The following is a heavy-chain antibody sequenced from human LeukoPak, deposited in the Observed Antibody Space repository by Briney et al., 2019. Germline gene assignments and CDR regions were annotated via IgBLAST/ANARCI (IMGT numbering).Heavy chain of an antibody. CDR3: AKSNGYGLVDI. D-gene: IGHD3-10*01. V-gene: IGHV4-34*01. Sequence: PSETLSLTCAVYGGSLSGYYWSWIRQPPGKGLEWIGEINHSGSTNYNPSLKSRVTISVDTSKNQFSLKLSSVTAADTAVYYCAKSNGYGLVDIWGQGTMVTVSS. J-gene: IGHJ3*02. CDR1: GGSLSGYY. CDR2: INHSGST.